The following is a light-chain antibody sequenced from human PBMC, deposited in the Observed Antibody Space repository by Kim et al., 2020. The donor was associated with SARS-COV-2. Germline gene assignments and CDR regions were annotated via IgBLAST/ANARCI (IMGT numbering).Light chain of an antibody. CDR1: SSDIGRNT. CDR3: AAWDDSLNGFWV. V-gene: IGLV1-44*01. J-gene: IGLJ3*02. Sequence: RVTTSCSGSSSDIGRNTVNWYQQVPGTAPKLLIHSNNQRPSGVPDRFSGSKSGTSASLAISGFHSEDEADYYCAAWDDSLNGFWVFGGGTQLTVL. CDR2: SNN.